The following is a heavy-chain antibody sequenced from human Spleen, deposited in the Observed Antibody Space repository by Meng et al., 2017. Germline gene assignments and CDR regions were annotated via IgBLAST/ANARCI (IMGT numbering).Heavy chain of an antibody. V-gene: IGHV3-74*01. CDR2: MNEDGTTI. D-gene: IGHD2-21*01. CDR3: VRDFGGNSDY. J-gene: IGHJ4*02. CDR1: GFTFSSYW. Sequence: ELKLRESAGGLVKPGGSLSVSCAVSGFTFSSYWMHWVRQARGKGLVWVSRMNEDGTTINYADSVQGRFTISRDSARNTLYLQMNTLRVEDTAIYYCVRDFGGNSDYWGQGTLVTVSS.